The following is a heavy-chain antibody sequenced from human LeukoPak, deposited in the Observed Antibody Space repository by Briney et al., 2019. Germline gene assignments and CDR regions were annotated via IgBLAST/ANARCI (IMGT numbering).Heavy chain of an antibody. V-gene: IGHV4-59*01. D-gene: IGHD1-1*01. CDR1: GGSISNYY. J-gene: IGHJ4*02. Sequence: PSETLSLTCTVSGGSISNYYWSWVRQPPGKGLEWIGYIYFTGTTNYNPSLKSRVTVSVDTSKNQFSLNLSSVTAADTAVYYCARGGLQLDYWGQGTLVTVPS. CDR2: IYFTGTT. CDR3: ARGGLQLDY.